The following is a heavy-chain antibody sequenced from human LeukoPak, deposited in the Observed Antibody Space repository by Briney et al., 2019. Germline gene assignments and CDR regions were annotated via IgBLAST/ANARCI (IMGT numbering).Heavy chain of an antibody. Sequence: SETLSLTCTVSGGSINGYYWSWIRQPAGKGLEWIGRVYNSESINYNPSLKSRITMSIDTSKNQFSLKLNSVTAADTAVYYCARDRSSSYTRDWFDPWGQGALVTVSS. CDR1: GGSINGYY. CDR3: ARDRSSSYTRDWFDP. V-gene: IGHV4-4*07. D-gene: IGHD6-13*01. J-gene: IGHJ5*02. CDR2: VYNSESI.